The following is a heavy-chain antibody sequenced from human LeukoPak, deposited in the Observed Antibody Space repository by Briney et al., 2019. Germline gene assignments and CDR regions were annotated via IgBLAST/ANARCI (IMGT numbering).Heavy chain of an antibody. Sequence: GGSLRLSCAASGFIVSTNYMSWVRQAPGKGLEWVSVIYSGGSTYYADSVKGRFTISRDNSKNTLCLQMNSLRAEDTAVYYCARAAFWSGYDYWGQGTLVTVS. CDR1: GFIVSTNY. CDR3: ARAAFWSGYDY. V-gene: IGHV3-53*01. CDR2: IYSGGST. D-gene: IGHD3-3*01. J-gene: IGHJ4*02.